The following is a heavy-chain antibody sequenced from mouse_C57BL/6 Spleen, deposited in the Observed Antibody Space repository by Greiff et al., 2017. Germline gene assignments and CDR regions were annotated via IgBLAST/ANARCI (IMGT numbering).Heavy chain of an antibody. V-gene: IGHV1-82*01. J-gene: IGHJ1*03. CDR1: GYAFSSSW. D-gene: IGHD4-1*01. Sequence: QVQLQQSGPELVRPGASVKISCKASGYAFSSSWMNWVKQRPGQGLEWIGRIYPGDGDTNYNGKFKGKATLTADKSSSTAYMQLSSLTSEDSAVYFCARNWDWYFDVWGTGTTVTVSS. CDR2: IYPGDGDT. CDR3: ARNWDWYFDV.